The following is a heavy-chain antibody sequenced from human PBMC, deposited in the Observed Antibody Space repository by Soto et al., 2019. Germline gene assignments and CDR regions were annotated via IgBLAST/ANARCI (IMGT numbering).Heavy chain of an antibody. CDR2: INPTSGGT. Sequence: ASVKFSCKTSGYTFAAYYIHWIRQAPGQGLEWMGWINPTSGGTVYAQNFQDRVTMTRDTSISTAYMELRRLNSDDTAVYYCARDPDYGDYWGYFFDSRGQGTPVTVSS. V-gene: IGHV1-2*02. CDR1: GYTFAAYY. J-gene: IGHJ4*02. CDR3: ARDPDYGDYWGYFFDS. D-gene: IGHD4-17*01.